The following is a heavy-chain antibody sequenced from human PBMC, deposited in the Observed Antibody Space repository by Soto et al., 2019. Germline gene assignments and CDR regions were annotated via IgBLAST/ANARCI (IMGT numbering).Heavy chain of an antibody. CDR3: AASIFYYGRDV. Sequence: EVQLVQSGAEVKKPGESLKISCKGSGYTFTNYWIGWVRQMPGKGLEWMGIIYPGDSDTKYNPSFQGQVTISADKSITTTYPQWSSLKASDTAIYYCAASIFYYGRDVWGQGTTVTVSS. J-gene: IGHJ6*02. CDR2: IYPGDSDT. CDR1: GYTFTNYW. V-gene: IGHV5-51*01.